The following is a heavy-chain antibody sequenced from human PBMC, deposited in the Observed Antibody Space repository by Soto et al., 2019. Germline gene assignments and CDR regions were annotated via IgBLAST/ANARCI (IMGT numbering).Heavy chain of an antibody. CDR2: ISAYNGNT. V-gene: IGHV1-18*01. CDR3: AREHTMVRGVIITNWFDP. CDR1: GYTFTSYG. Sequence: QVQLVQSGAEVKKPGASVKVSCKASGYTFTSYGISWVRPAPGQGLEWMGWISAYNGNTHYAQKLQGRVTMTTGTSTSTAYMELRSLRSDDTAVYYCAREHTMVRGVIITNWFDPWGHGTVVTVSS. D-gene: IGHD3-10*01. J-gene: IGHJ5*02.